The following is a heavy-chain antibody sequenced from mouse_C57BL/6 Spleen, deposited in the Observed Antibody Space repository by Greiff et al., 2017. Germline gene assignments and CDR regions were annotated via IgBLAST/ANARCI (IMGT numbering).Heavy chain of an antibody. CDR3: ARMTAQATDYFDY. Sequence: VQLQQPGAELVRPGSSVKLSCKASGYTFTSYWMHWVKQRPIQGLEWIGNIDPSDSETHYNQKFKDKATLTVDKSSSTAYMQLSSLTSEDSAVYYCARMTAQATDYFDYWGQGTTLTVSS. D-gene: IGHD3-2*02. J-gene: IGHJ2*01. CDR1: GYTFTSYW. V-gene: IGHV1-52*01. CDR2: IDPSDSET.